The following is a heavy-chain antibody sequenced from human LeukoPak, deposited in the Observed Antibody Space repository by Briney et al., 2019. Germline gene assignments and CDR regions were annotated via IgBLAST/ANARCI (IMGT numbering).Heavy chain of an antibody. CDR3: ARGRNSFSIFGVVLNWFDP. D-gene: IGHD3-3*01. Sequence: SETLSLTCAVYGGSFSGYYWSWIRQPPGKGLEWIGEINHSGSTNYNPSLKSRVTISVDTSKNQFSLKLSSVTAAATAVYYCARGRNSFSIFGVVLNWFDPWGQGTLVTVSS. V-gene: IGHV4-34*01. CDR1: GGSFSGYY. CDR2: INHSGST. J-gene: IGHJ5*02.